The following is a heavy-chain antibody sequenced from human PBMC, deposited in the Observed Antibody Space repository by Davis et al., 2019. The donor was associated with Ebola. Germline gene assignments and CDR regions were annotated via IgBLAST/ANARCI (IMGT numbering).Heavy chain of an antibody. J-gene: IGHJ6*02. CDR1: GGTFRSYA. CDR2: IITIFRTP. Sequence: SVKVSCKASGGTFRSYAISWVRQAPGQGLEWMGGIITIFRTPNYAQKFQGRVTITADESTSTAYVELSSLRSDDTAVYYCARGKWELLLGYNYYYAMDVWGQGTTVTVSS. V-gene: IGHV1-69*13. CDR3: ARGKWELLLGYNYYYAMDV. D-gene: IGHD1-26*01.